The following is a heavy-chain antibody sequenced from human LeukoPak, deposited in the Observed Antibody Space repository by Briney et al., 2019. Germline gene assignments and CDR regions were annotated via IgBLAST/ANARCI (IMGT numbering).Heavy chain of an antibody. Sequence: GGSLRLSCAASGFTFSSYGMHWVRQAPGKGLEWVAVISYDGSNKYYADSVKGRFTISRDNSKNTLYLQMNSLRAEDTAVYYCAGSGYSSSWYPGYWGQGTLVTVSS. CDR3: AGSGYSSSWYPGY. CDR1: GFTFSSYG. D-gene: IGHD6-13*01. J-gene: IGHJ4*02. V-gene: IGHV3-30*03. CDR2: ISYDGSNK.